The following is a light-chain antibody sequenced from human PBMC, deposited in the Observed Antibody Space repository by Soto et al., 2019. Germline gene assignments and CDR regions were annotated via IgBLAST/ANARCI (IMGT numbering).Light chain of an antibody. V-gene: IGKV3-11*01. Sequence: EIVLTQSPATLSLSPGERATLSCRVSQSVSSYLAWYQQKPGQAPRLLIYYASYRATGIPARFSGSGSGTDFTLTISSLEPDDFAVYYCQHHSNWLTFGGGTKVEIK. CDR1: QSVSSY. CDR2: YAS. J-gene: IGKJ4*01. CDR3: QHHSNWLT.